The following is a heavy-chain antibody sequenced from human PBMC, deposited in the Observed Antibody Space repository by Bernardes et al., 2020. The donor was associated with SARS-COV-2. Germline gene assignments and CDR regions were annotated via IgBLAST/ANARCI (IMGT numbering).Heavy chain of an antibody. CDR3: ARQDDSSGLDID. CDR2: IYYSGST. Sequence: SETLSLTCTVSGGSISSYYWSWIRQPPGKGLEWIGYIYYSGSTNYNPSLKSRVTISVDTSKNQFSLKLSSVTAADTAVYYCARQDDSSGLDIDWGQGTLVTVSS. J-gene: IGHJ4*02. V-gene: IGHV4-59*08. CDR1: GGSISSYY. D-gene: IGHD3-22*01.